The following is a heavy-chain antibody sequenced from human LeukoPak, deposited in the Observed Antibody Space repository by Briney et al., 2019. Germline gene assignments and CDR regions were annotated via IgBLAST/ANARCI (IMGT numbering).Heavy chain of an antibody. CDR1: GFTFGNYA. Sequence: GGSLRLSCAASGFTFGNYAMSWVRQAPGKGLEWVSAISGGGGSTFYADSVKGRFTISRDNSENTLYLQMNRLRAEDTAAYYCAKSLRTISDSSGFYSFSDYWGQGTLVTVSS. J-gene: IGHJ4*02. V-gene: IGHV3-23*01. CDR3: AKSLRTISDSSGFYSFSDY. CDR2: ISGGGGST. D-gene: IGHD3-22*01.